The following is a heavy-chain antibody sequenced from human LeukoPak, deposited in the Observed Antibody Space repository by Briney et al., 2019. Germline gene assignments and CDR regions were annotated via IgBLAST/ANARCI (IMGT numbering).Heavy chain of an antibody. CDR2: ISGSGAST. Sequence: TGGSLRLSCAASGFTFSTYSMSWVRQAPGKGLEWLSDISGSGASTYSADSVKGRFTISRDNSKNTLYLQMNSLRAEDTAVYYCAKDDFWRAPAALSFDYWGQGTLVTVSS. CDR3: AKDDFWRAPAALSFDY. CDR1: GFTFSTYS. D-gene: IGHD2-2*01. J-gene: IGHJ4*02. V-gene: IGHV3-23*01.